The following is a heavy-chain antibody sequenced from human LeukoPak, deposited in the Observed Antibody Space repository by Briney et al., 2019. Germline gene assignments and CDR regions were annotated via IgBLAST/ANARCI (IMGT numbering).Heavy chain of an antibody. D-gene: IGHD3-22*01. CDR3: ASVGSSSDYYYFSAFDI. Sequence: GGSLKISCKGSGYSFFNICVVWLRQLPGNGREGMVIIFPGDSDTNYSPSFQGQVTISADKSISTAYLQWSSLKASDPTMYYCASVGSSSDYYYFSAFDIWGQGTMVTVSS. V-gene: IGHV5-51*01. J-gene: IGHJ3*02. CDR1: GYSFFNIC. CDR2: IFPGDSDT.